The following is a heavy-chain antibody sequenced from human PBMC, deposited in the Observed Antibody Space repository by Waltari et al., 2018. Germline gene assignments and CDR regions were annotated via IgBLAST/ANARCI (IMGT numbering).Heavy chain of an antibody. Sequence: EVQLVESGGGLVQPGGSLRLSCAASGMTFTTYSMNWFRQAPGKGLDLISYVSGDSGYIYYADSVRGRFTISRDNAQNSMYLQMNNLRADDTAVYYCAGIRRGFWFFDLWGRGTLVTVSS. J-gene: IGHJ2*01. CDR2: VSGDSGYI. CDR1: GMTFTTYS. D-gene: IGHD3-10*01. V-gene: IGHV3-48*04. CDR3: AGIRRGFWFFDL.